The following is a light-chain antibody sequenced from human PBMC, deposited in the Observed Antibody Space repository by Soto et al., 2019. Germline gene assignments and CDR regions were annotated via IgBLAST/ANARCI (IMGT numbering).Light chain of an antibody. V-gene: IGLV2-14*01. CDR3: SSYTISNTVV. CDR2: EVT. CDR1: GSDVGGYNY. Sequence: QSALAQPASVSGSPGQSITFSCTGTGSDVGGYNYVSWYQQYPGKAPKLIIYEVTNRPSGVSNRFSGSKSGNTASLTISGXQDEDEADYYCSSYTISNTVVFGGGTKVTVL. J-gene: IGLJ2*01.